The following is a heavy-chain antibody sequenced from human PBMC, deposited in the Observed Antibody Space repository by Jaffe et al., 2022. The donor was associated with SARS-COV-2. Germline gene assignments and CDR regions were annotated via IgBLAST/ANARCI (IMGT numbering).Heavy chain of an antibody. Sequence: QVQLVQSGAEVKKPGASVKVSCKASGFTFDRFFMHWVRQAPGQGLEWVGIISPRGDYTAYAGNFQGRVTLTRDTSTSTAYMELSSLRSEDTATYYCARDNSLSTSGPWWLDPWGQGTPVIVSP. V-gene: IGHV1-46*02. D-gene: IGHD2-8*02. J-gene: IGHJ5*02. CDR3: ARDNSLSTSGPWWLDP. CDR1: GFTFDRFF. CDR2: ISPRGDYT.